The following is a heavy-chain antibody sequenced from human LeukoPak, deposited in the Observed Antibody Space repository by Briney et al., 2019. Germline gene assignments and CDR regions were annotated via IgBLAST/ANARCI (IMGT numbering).Heavy chain of an antibody. J-gene: IGHJ4*02. CDR2: ISGDGGKI. CDR3: AKDVRQDLLHLDY. V-gene: IGHV3-23*01. D-gene: IGHD2-15*01. Sequence: GGSLSLFCEASGFTLSNYAMTWVRLAPGKGLECVSGISGDGGKIYYADPVKGRFTISRDNSKNTVYLQMNGLRGEDTAVHYCAKDVRQDLLHLDYWGQGTLVTVSS. CDR1: GFTLSNYA.